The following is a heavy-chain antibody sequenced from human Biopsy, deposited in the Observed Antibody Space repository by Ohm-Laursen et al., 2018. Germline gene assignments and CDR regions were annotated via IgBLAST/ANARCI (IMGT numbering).Heavy chain of an antibody. CDR3: VRGVDYYDPYLYYALDV. CDR1: GEFFNGYY. J-gene: IGHJ6*02. D-gene: IGHD3-22*01. V-gene: IGHV4-34*01. Sequence: SDTLSLTCSVYGEFFNGYYWSWIRQTPGKGLEWIGEINHSGRNNYNPSLKSQVTIYVDMSQNQFSLKVRSVTAADTAVYYCVRGVDYYDPYLYYALDVWGQGTTVTGSS. CDR2: INHSGRN.